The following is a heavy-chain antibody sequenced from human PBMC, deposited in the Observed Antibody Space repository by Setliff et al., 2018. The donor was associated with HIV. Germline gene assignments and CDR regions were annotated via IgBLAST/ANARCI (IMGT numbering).Heavy chain of an antibody. Sequence: SCSASGFRFSTYGMHWVRQAPGKGLEGVTFIWYDGSDKYYLDSVKCRFTISRDNAKNSLYVQMNSLRAEDTAVYYCARGQTTGEYWGQGTLVTVSS. CDR1: GFRFSTYG. CDR3: ARGQTTGEY. J-gene: IGHJ4*02. CDR2: IWYDGSDK. V-gene: IGHV3-33*08. D-gene: IGHD4-17*01.